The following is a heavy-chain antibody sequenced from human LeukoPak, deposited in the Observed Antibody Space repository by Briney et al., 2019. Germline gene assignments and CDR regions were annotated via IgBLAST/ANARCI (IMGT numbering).Heavy chain of an antibody. CDR1: GGSSSGYY. V-gene: IGHV4-34*01. D-gene: IGHD3-3*01. CDR3: ARITIFGVVNAFDI. Sequence: SETLSLTCAVYGGSSSGYYWSWIRQPPGKGLEWIGEINHSGSTNYNPSLKSRVTISVDTSKNQFSLKLSSVTAADTAVYYCARITIFGVVNAFDIWGQGTMVTVSS. CDR2: INHSGST. J-gene: IGHJ3*02.